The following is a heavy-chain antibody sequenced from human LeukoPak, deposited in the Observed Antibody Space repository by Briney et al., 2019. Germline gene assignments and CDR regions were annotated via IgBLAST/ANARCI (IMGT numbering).Heavy chain of an antibody. Sequence: SETLSLTCTVSGGSISSYYWSWIRQPPGKGLEWIGYIYYSGSTNYNPSLKSRVTISVDTSKNQFSLKLSSVTAADTAVYYCAIDRWERPYYYYGMDVWGQGTTVTVSS. CDR3: AIDRWERPYYYYGMDV. CDR2: IYYSGST. J-gene: IGHJ6*02. D-gene: IGHD1-26*01. CDR1: GGSISSYY. V-gene: IGHV4-59*01.